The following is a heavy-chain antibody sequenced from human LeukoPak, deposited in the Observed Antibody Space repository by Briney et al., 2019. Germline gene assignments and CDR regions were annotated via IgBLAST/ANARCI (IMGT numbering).Heavy chain of an antibody. D-gene: IGHD3-22*01. CDR3: ARVPAISYYYDSSGTTDRSWFDP. CDR2: INPNSGGT. J-gene: IGHJ5*02. V-gene: IGHV1-2*02. CDR1: GYTFTGYY. Sequence: ASVKVSCKTSGYTFTGYYMHWVRQAPGQGPEWMGWINPNSGGTNYAQKFQGRVTMTRDTSISTAYMELSRLRSDDTAVYYCARVPAISYYYDSSGTTDRSWFDPWGQGTLVTVSS.